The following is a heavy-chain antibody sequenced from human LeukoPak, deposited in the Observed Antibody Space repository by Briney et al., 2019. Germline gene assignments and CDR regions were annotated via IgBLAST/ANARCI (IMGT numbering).Heavy chain of an antibody. CDR2: ISGSGGST. J-gene: IGHJ5*02. V-gene: IGHV3-23*01. D-gene: IGHD3-22*01. CDR1: GFTFSSYA. CDR3: AKARDYYDSTEGFDP. Sequence: PGGSLRLSCAASGFTFSSYAMSWVRQAPGKGLEWVSAISGSGGSTYYADSVKGRFTISRDNSKNTLYLQMNSLRAQDTAVYYCAKARDYYDSTEGFDPWGQGTLVTVSS.